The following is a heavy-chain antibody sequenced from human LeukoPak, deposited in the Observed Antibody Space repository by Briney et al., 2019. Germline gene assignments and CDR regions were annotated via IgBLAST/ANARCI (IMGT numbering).Heavy chain of an antibody. V-gene: IGHV3-23*01. CDR3: VKDTVAGTPTYYFDY. CDR1: GFTFSNYA. CDR2: ISDSGGTI. J-gene: IGHJ4*02. Sequence: GGSLRLSCATSGFTFSNYAMNWVRQAPGKGLEWVSVISDSGGTIYYADSVRGRFTISRDNSKNTLYLQMSSLRAEDTAVYYCVKDTVAGTPTYYFDYWGQGTLVTVSS. D-gene: IGHD6-19*01.